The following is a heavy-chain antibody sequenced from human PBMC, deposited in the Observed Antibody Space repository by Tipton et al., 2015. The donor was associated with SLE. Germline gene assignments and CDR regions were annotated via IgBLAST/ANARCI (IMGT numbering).Heavy chain of an antibody. J-gene: IGHJ3*02. Sequence: TLSLTCTIYSGSFSGYHWSWIRQSTGKGLEWIGEVKYRGSTNYNPSLESRGTISIGTSENQLSLRLSSVTAADTAIYYCARGVAHFYDSGSFDIWGQGTLVTVSS. CDR3: ARGVAHFYDSGSFDI. D-gene: IGHD3-16*01. CDR1: SGSFSGYH. CDR2: VKYRGST. V-gene: IGHV4-34*01.